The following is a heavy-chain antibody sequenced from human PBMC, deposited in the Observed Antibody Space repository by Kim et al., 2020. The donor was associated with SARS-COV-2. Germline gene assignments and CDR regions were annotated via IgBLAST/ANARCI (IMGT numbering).Heavy chain of an antibody. D-gene: IGHD4-17*01. V-gene: IGHV4-31*02. Sequence: PSLKSRVTISVDTSQNQFSLKLSSVTAADTAVYYCARASVDYVGYYFDYWGQGTLVTVSS. CDR3: ARASVDYVGYYFDY. J-gene: IGHJ4*02.